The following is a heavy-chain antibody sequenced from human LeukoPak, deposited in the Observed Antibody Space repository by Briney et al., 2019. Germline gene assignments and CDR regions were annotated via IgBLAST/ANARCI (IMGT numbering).Heavy chain of an antibody. Sequence: GGSLRLSCVVSGLTLRSYAMSWVRQAPGKGLELVSTVFSKGDESFYAESVKGRFPLSTANSKNTLNLQINRLRVEVTDIYYCAKGRCGGSWCFYYYYNYMDVWGKGTTVTVSS. CDR3: AKGRCGGSWCFYYYYNYMDV. D-gene: IGHD6-13*01. CDR1: GLTLRSYA. V-gene: IGHV3-23*01. CDR2: VFSKGDES. J-gene: IGHJ6*03.